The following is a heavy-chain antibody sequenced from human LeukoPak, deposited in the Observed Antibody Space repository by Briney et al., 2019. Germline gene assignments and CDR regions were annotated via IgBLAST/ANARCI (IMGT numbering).Heavy chain of an antibody. CDR1: GFTFGGHA. Sequence: PGGSLRLSCRASGFTFGGHAMSWVRQAPGKGLEWVGFIRSKAYRGTTEYAASVKGRFTISRDDSISVAYPQMNNLETEDTAVYYGSRGPIQLWLHKGMDVGGQGTTVTVSS. CDR2: IRSKAYRGTT. V-gene: IGHV3-49*04. J-gene: IGHJ6*02. CDR3: SRGPIQLWLHKGMDV. D-gene: IGHD5-18*01.